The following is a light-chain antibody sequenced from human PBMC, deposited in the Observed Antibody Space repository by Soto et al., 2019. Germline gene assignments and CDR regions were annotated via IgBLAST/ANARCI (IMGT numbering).Light chain of an antibody. J-gene: IGKJ2*01. CDR3: QQTYTIPDN. V-gene: IGKV1-39*01. CDR1: QRIGTY. CDR2: AAS. Sequence: DIQMTQSPSSLAASVGDTVTTTCRASQRIGTYLNWYQQTPGKAPKLLIYAASNLQSGVPSRFSGSGYGTDFTLTISSVQPEDFATYFCQQTYTIPDNFGQGTKVDIK.